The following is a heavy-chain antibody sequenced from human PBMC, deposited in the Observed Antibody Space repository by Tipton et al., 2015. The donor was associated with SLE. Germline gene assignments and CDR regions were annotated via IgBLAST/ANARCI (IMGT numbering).Heavy chain of an antibody. Sequence: SLRLSCAASGFTFSSYTMNWVRQAPGKGLEWVSSISSSSTYIYYADSVKGRFTISRDNSKNTLYLQMNSLRAEDTAVYYCAKAPGAARRGYYMDVWGKGTTITVSS. CDR3: AKAPGAARRGYYMDV. V-gene: IGHV3-21*04. CDR1: GFTFSSYT. D-gene: IGHD6-6*01. CDR2: ISSSSTYI. J-gene: IGHJ6*03.